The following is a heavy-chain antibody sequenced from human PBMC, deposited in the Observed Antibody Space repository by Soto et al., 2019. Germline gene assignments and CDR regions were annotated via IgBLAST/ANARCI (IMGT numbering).Heavy chain of an antibody. J-gene: IGHJ6*02. D-gene: IGHD3-9*01. CDR1: GGSISSSNW. CDR3: ARWRKRIVLRYFDPYYYYGMDV. Sequence: QVQLQESGPGLVKPSGTLSLTCAVSGGSISSSNWWSWVRQPPGKGLEWIGEIYHSGSTNYNPSLKSRVTISVDKSKNQFSLKLSSVTAADTAVYYCARWRKRIVLRYFDPYYYYGMDVWGQGTTVTVSS. V-gene: IGHV4-4*02. CDR2: IYHSGST.